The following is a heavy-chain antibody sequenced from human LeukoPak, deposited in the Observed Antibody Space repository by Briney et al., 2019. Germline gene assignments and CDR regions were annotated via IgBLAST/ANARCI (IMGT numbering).Heavy chain of an antibody. CDR2: INPSGGST. Sequence: ASVKVSCKASGYTFTSYYMHWVRQAPGQGLEWMGIINPSGGSTSYAQKFQGRVTMTRDTSTSTVYMELSSLRSEDTAVYYCARGVLGITMVINWFDPWGQGTLVTVSS. CDR3: ARGVLGITMVINWFDP. D-gene: IGHD3-10*01. V-gene: IGHV1-46*01. J-gene: IGHJ5*02. CDR1: GYTFTSYY.